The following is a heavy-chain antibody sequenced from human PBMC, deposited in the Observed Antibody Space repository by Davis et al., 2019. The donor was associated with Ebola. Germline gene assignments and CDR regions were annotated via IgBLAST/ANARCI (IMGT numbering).Heavy chain of an antibody. Sequence: PGGSLRLSCAASGFTFSSYAMSWVRQAPGKGLEWVSAISGSGGSTYYADSVKGRFTISRDNSKNTLYLQMNSLRAEDTAVYYCAKDFEVYAISPLFAFDIWGQGTMVTVSS. CDR2: ISGSGGST. V-gene: IGHV3-23*01. CDR3: AKDFEVYAISPLFAFDI. J-gene: IGHJ3*02. CDR1: GFTFSSYA. D-gene: IGHD2-8*01.